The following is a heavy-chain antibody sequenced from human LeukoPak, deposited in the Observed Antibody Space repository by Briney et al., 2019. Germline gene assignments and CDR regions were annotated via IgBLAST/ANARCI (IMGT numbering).Heavy chain of an antibody. CDR3: ARVGERLLKFGHYQLDG. D-gene: IGHD5-24*01. CDR2: ISSSSSYI. Sequence: GGSLRLSCAASGFTFSSYSMNWVRQAPGKGLEWVSSISSSSSYIYYADSVKGRFTISRDNAKNSLYLQMNSLRAEDTAVYYWARVGERLLKFGHYQLDGRGKGTTVTVSS. CDR1: GFTFSSYS. V-gene: IGHV3-21*01. J-gene: IGHJ6*04.